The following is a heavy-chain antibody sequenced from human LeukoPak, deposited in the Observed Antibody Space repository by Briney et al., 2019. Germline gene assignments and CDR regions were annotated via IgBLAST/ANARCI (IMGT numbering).Heavy chain of an antibody. CDR3: ARGRVTMVRGLLFDY. J-gene: IGHJ4*02. D-gene: IGHD3-10*01. Sequence: DTLSLLCAVCCGSFRGYYWRWLRQPPGRGVVWIGELNHSGSTNYNPSLKSRVTISVDTSKNQFSLKLSSVTAADTAVYYCARGRVTMVRGLLFDYWGQGTLVTVSS. CDR2: LNHSGST. V-gene: IGHV4-34*01. CDR1: CGSFRGYY.